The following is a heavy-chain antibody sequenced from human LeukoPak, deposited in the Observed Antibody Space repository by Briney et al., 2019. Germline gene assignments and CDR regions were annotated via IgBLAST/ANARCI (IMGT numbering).Heavy chain of an antibody. CDR3: ARGRRDGSLDAFDI. CDR2: ISTYNGIT. V-gene: IGHV1-18*01. Sequence: GASVRVSCKASAYTFTNYGISWVRQAPGQGLEWMGWISTYNGITNYEQKLQGRVTMTTDTSTSTAYMELRSLRSDDTAVYYCARGRRDGSLDAFDIWGQGTVVTVSS. CDR1: AYTFTNYG. J-gene: IGHJ3*02. D-gene: IGHD5-24*01.